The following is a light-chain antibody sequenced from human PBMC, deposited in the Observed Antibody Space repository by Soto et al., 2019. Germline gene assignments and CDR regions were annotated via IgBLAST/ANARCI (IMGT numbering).Light chain of an antibody. J-gene: IGKJ1*01. CDR2: AAS. Sequence: DIQMTQSPSSLSASVGDRVTITCRASQGIRDALGWYQQKPGKAPKRLIYAASSLQSGVPSRFSGSGSGTEFTLTFSTLPPEDFATYYCINHNSYHQTCGKGTKVEI. V-gene: IGKV1-17*01. CDR1: QGIRDA. CDR3: INHNSYHQT.